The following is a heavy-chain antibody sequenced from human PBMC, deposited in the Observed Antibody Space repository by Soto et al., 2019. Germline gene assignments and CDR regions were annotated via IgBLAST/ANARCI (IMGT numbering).Heavy chain of an antibody. CDR3: ARGISTGYYYSSGYSQRIGWFDP. J-gene: IGHJ5*02. CDR1: GYTFTSYG. V-gene: IGHV1-18*01. CDR2: ISAYNGNT. Sequence: QVQLVQSGAEVKKPGASVKVSCKASGYTFTSYGISWVRQAPGQGLEWMGWISAYNGNTNYAQKLQGRVTMTTDTSTSTAYMELRSLRSDDTAVYYCARGISTGYYYSSGYSQRIGWFDPWCQGTLVTVSS. D-gene: IGHD3-22*01.